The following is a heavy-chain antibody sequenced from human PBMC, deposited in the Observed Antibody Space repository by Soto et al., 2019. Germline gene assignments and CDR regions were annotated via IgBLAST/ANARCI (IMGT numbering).Heavy chain of an antibody. CDR3: ARGFGRSHFDY. CDR1: GGSISSGDYY. CDR2: FHYSGST. V-gene: IGHV4-39*01. Sequence: PSETLSLTCTVSGGSISSGDYYWSWIRQPPGKGLEWIGSFHYSGSTYYNPSLKSRVTISVDTSKNQLSLRVTSVTAADTAVYYCARGFGRSHFDYWGQGTLVTVSS. D-gene: IGHD3-16*01. J-gene: IGHJ4*02.